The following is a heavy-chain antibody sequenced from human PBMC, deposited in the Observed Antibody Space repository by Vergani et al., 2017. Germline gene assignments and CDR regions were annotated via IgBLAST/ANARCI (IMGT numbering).Heavy chain of an antibody. D-gene: IGHD3-10*01. CDR3: ARDRIALGEDAFDI. Sequence: QVQLQESGPGLVKPSETLSLTCTVSGGSISNYYWSWIRQPAGKGLEWIGRIYTSGSTNYNPSLKSRVTMSVDTSKNQFSLKLTSVTAADTAVYYCARDRIALGEDAFDIWGQGTTVTVSS. CDR2: IYTSGST. J-gene: IGHJ3*02. CDR1: GGSISNYY. V-gene: IGHV4-4*07.